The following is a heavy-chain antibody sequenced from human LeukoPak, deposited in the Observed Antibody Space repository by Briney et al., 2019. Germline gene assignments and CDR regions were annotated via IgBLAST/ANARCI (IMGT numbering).Heavy chain of an antibody. V-gene: IGHV4-59*08. J-gene: IGHJ4*02. Sequence: KPSETLSLTCTVSGGSISSYYWSWIRQPPGKGLEWIGYISYSGNTNYNPSLKSRVTISVDTSKNQFSLKLTSVTAADTAVYYCARGGARYYDILTGYYTEPFDYWGQGTLVTVSS. CDR3: ARGGARYYDILTGYYTEPFDY. CDR2: ISYSGNT. D-gene: IGHD3-9*01. CDR1: GGSISSYY.